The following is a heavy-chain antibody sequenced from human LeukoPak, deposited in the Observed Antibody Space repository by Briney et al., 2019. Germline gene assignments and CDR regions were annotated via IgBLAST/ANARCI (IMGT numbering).Heavy chain of an antibody. CDR3: AGGYYDSSGYPALFDI. D-gene: IGHD3-22*01. V-gene: IGHV4-30-4*01. CDR2: IYYSGST. CDR1: GGSISSGDYC. Sequence: SQTLSLTCTVSGGSISSGDYCWSWLRQPPGKGLEWIGYIYYSGSTYYNPSLKSRVTIAVDTSKHQFSLKLSSVTAADTAVYYCAGGYYDSSGYPALFDIWGQGTMVTVSS. J-gene: IGHJ3*02.